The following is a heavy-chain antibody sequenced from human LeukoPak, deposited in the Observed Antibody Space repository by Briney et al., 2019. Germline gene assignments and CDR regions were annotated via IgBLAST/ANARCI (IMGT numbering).Heavy chain of an antibody. D-gene: IGHD4-23*01. CDR2: IWYDGSNK. CDR1: GLSFNSCG. J-gene: IGHJ4*02. Sequence: GRSLRLSCAASGLSFNSCGMHWVRQAPGKGLEWVAVIWYDGSNKYYADSVKGRFTISRDNSKNTLYLQMNSLRAEDTAVYYCARGDTVVTYFDYWGQGTLVTVSS. CDR3: ARGDTVVTYFDY. V-gene: IGHV3-33*08.